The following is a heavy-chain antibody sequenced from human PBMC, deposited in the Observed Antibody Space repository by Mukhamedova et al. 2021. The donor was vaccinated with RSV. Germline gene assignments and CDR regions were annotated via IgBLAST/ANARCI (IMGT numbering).Heavy chain of an antibody. J-gene: IGHJ4*02. CDR3: ARVGKYDFSYYFDY. CDR2: ISSSGSTI. V-gene: IGHV3-48*03. Sequence: GKGLEWVSYISSSGSTIYYADSVKGRFTISRDNAKNSLYLQMNSLRAEDTAVYYCARVGKYDFSYYFDYWGQGTLVTVSS. D-gene: IGHD3-3*01.